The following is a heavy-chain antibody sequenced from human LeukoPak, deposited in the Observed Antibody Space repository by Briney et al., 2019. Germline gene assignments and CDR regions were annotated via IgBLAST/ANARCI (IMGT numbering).Heavy chain of an antibody. CDR1: GYTFIGYY. Sequence: ASVKVSCKTSGYTFIGYYIHWVRQAPGQGLEWMGWINPNSGGTNYAQKFQGRVTMTRDTSTSTVYMELSSLRSEDTAVYYCATGVDGGNSYFEYWGQGTLVTVSS. J-gene: IGHJ4*02. D-gene: IGHD4-23*01. CDR2: INPNSGGT. V-gene: IGHV1-2*02. CDR3: ATGVDGGNSYFEY.